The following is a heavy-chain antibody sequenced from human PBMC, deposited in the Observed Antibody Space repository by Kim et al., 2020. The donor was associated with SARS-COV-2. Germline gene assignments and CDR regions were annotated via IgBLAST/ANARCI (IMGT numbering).Heavy chain of an antibody. CDR1: GGSISSSSYY. CDR3: ARFLPTPYYYGSGSYSAWYWFDP. Sequence: SETLSLTCTVSGGSISSSSYYWGWIRQPPGKGLEWIGSIYYSGSTYYNPSLKSRVTISVDTSKNQFSLKLSSVTAADTAVYYCARFLPTPYYYGSGSYSAWYWFDPRGQGTLVTVSS. V-gene: IGHV4-39*01. D-gene: IGHD3-10*01. J-gene: IGHJ5*02. CDR2: IYYSGST.